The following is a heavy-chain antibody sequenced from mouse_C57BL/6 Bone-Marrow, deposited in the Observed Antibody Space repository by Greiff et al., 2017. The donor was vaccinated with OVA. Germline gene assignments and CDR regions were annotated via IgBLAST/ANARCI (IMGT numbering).Heavy chain of an antibody. D-gene: IGHD2-4*01. J-gene: IGHJ3*01. CDR3: ARGAFYDYAFAY. V-gene: IGHV1-80*01. Sequence: QVQLQQSGAELVKPGASVKISCKASGYAFSSYWMNWVKQRPGKGLEWIGQIYPGDGDTNYNGKFKGKATLTADKSSSTAYMQLSSLTSEDSAVYFCARGAFYDYAFAYWGQGTLVTVSA. CDR2: IYPGDGDT. CDR1: GYAFSSYW.